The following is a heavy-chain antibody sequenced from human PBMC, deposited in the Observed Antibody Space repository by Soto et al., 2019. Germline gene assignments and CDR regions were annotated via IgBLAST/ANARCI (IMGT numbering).Heavy chain of an antibody. CDR3: ANLEMATINSYFYYGMDV. CDR1: GFTFSSYG. Sequence: QVQLVESGGGVVQPGRSLRLSCAASGFTFSSYGMHWFRQAPGKGLEWVAVISYDGSNKYYADSVKGRFTISRDNSKNTLYLQMNRLRAEETAVYYGANLEMATINSYFYYGMDVWGQGTTVTVAS. D-gene: IGHD5-12*01. V-gene: IGHV3-30*18. J-gene: IGHJ6*02. CDR2: ISYDGSNK.